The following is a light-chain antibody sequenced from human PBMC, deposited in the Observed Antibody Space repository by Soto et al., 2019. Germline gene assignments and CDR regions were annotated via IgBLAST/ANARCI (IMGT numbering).Light chain of an antibody. CDR1: QSVSTLY. CDR2: SAH. J-gene: IGKJ3*01. V-gene: IGKV3-20*01. Sequence: IVLTQSPGTLSLSPGERATLSCRASQSVSTLYITWYQQKPGQAPRLLIYSAHTRAAGIPDRFSGTVSGTEFTLTISRLEPEDFALYYCLHSRDSVSTFGLGTKVDIK. CDR3: LHSRDSVST.